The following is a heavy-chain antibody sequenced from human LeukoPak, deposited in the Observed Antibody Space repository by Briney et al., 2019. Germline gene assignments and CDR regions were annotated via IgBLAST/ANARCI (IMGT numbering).Heavy chain of an antibody. V-gene: IGHV1-2*02. CDR2: IGPNTGGT. CDR1: GYTFTVYF. Sequence: ASVTVSFKASGYTFTVYFIHWVRQAPGQGLEWMGWIGPNTGGTNYAQKFQGRVTMTRDRSTSTAYMEVRRLTSDDTALYYCARTSTSGFGEFFDGMDVWGQGTTVTVSS. J-gene: IGHJ6*02. D-gene: IGHD3-10*01. CDR3: ARTSTSGFGEFFDGMDV.